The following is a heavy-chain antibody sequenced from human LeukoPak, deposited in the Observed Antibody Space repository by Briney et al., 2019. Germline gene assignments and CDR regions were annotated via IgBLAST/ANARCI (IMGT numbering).Heavy chain of an antibody. D-gene: IGHD6-19*01. CDR1: GFTFSTYG. CDR2: THHRGTT. Sequence: GSLRLSCIASGFTFSTYGTHWIRQPPGKGREWIGSTHHRGTTYYNPSLKSRVTISIDTSKNQFSLMLSSVTAADTAVYYCASRSGWYFYYFDYWGQGTLVTVSS. CDR3: ASRSGWYFYYFDY. V-gene: IGHV4-38-2*02. J-gene: IGHJ4*02.